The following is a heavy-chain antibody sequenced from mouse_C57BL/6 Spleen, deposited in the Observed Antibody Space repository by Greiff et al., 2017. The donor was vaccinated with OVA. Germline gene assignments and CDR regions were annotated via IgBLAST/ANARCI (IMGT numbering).Heavy chain of an antibody. CDR2: IDPEDGET. CDR1: GFNIQDYY. J-gene: IGHJ2*01. Sequence: VQLQQSGAELVKPGASVKLSCTASGFNIQDYYMHWVKQRIEQGLEWFGRIDPEDGETKYAPKFQGKATITADTSSNTADLQLSSLTSEDTAVYYCARGAFDDWGQGTTRTVSS. D-gene: IGHD3-1*01. V-gene: IGHV14-2*01. CDR3: ARGAFDD.